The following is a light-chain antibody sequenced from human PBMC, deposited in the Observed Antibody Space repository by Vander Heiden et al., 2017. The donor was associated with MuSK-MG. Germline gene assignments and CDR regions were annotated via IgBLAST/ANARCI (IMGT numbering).Light chain of an antibody. CDR2: DAS. CDR1: QDISNY. Sequence: DIQMTQSPSSLSASVGDRVTITCQASQDISNYLNWYQQKLGKAPKLLIYDASNFETGVPSRFSGSGSGTDFTFTISSLQPEDIATYYCQQDDNLPYTFGQGTKLEIK. V-gene: IGKV1-33*01. CDR3: QQDDNLPYT. J-gene: IGKJ2*01.